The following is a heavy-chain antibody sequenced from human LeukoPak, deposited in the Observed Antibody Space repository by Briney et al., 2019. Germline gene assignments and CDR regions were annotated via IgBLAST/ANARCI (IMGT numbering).Heavy chain of an antibody. J-gene: IGHJ4*02. CDR2: ISSSGNTI. CDR1: GFTFISYE. V-gene: IGHV3-48*03. Sequence: PGGSLRLSCAASGFTFISYEMNWVRQAPGKGLEWLSYISSSGNTIYYADSVKGRFTISRDNVKNSLYLQMNSLRVEDTAVYYCLRGDRRDYWGQGTLVTVSS. CDR3: LRGDRRDY.